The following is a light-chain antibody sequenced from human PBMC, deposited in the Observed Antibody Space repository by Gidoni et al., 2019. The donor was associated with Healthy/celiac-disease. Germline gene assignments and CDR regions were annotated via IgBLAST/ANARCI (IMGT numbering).Light chain of an antibody. CDR2: RDS. J-gene: IGLJ2*01. CDR1: NIGSKN. CDR3: QVWDSSTLGV. Sequence: SYELTQPLSVSVALGQTARITCGGKNIGSKNVHWYQQKPGQAPVLVIYRDSNRPSGIPERFSGSNSGNTATLTISRAQAGDEADYYCQVWDSSTLGVFGGGTKLTVL. V-gene: IGLV3-9*01.